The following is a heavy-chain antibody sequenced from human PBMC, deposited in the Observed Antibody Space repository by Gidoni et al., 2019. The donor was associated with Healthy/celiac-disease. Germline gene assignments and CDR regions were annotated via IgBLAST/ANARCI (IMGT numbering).Heavy chain of an antibody. D-gene: IGHD6-19*01. J-gene: IGHJ4*02. CDR1: GGSISSGSYY. CDR3: ARGLGY. Sequence: QVQLQESGPGLVKPSQTLSLTCTVSGGSISSGSYYWSWIRQPAGKGLEWIGRIYTSGSTHYNPSLKSRVTISVDTSKNQFSLKLSSVTAADTAVYYCARGLGYWGQGTLVTVSS. CDR2: IYTSGST. V-gene: IGHV4-61*02.